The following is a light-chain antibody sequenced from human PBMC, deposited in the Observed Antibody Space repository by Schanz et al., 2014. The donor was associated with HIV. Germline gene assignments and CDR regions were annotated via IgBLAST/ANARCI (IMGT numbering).Light chain of an antibody. CDR2: GAS. J-gene: IGKJ1*01. CDR1: QSVSSSY. V-gene: IGKV3-20*01. Sequence: IVLTQSPGTLSLSPGERATLSCRASQSVSSSYLAWYQQKPGQAPRLVIFGASNRATGILDRFSGGGSGTDFTLTISKLEPEDFAVYYCQQYGSSPPRTFGQGTKVEIK. CDR3: QQYGSSPPRT.